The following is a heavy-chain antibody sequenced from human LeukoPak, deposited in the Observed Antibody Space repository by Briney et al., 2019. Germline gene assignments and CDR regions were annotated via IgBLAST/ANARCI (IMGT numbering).Heavy chain of an antibody. D-gene: IGHD2-21*02. J-gene: IGHJ6*02. V-gene: IGHV3-7*01. CDR1: GFTFSSYW. CDR3: ARYCGGDCYGMDV. CDR2: IKQDGSEK. Sequence: QPGGSLRLSCTASGFTFSSYWMSWVGQAPGKGLEWLANIKQDGSEKDYVDSVKGRFTISRDNPKNSLYLQMNSLRAEDTAVYYCARYCGGDCYGMDVWGQGTTVTVSS.